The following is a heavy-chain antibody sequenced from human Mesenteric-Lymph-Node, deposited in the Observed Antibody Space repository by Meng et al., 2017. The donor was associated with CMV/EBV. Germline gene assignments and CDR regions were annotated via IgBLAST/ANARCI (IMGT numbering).Heavy chain of an antibody. CDR3: AKGAITIFGVVIQPQYYFDY. D-gene: IGHD3-3*01. CDR2: ISDSGGRT. V-gene: IGHV3-23*01. Sequence: GGSLRLSCAASGFSFYSYAMSWVRQAPGKGLEWVSAISDSGGRTWYADSVKGRFTISRDNSKNTLYLQMNSLRAEDTAVYYCAKGAITIFGVVIQPQYYFDYWGQGTLVTVSS. J-gene: IGHJ4*02. CDR1: GFSFYSYA.